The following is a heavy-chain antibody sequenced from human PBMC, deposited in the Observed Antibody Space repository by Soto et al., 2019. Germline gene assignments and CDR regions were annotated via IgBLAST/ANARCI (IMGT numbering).Heavy chain of an antibody. J-gene: IGHJ3*02. CDR1: GFTFDDYA. CDR2: ISWNSGSI. D-gene: IGHD6-13*01. CDR3: AKGYSSSWRDAFDI. Sequence: ESGGGLVQPGRSLRLSCAASGFTFDDYAMHWVRQAPGKGLEWVSGISWNSGSIGYADSVKGRFTISRDNAKNSLYLQMNSLRAEDTALYYCAKGYSSSWRDAFDIWGQGTMVTVSS. V-gene: IGHV3-9*01.